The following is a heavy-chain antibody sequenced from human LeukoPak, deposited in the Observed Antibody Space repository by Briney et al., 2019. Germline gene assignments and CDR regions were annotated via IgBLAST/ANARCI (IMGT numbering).Heavy chain of an antibody. V-gene: IGHV1-46*01. Sequence: ASVKVSCKASGYTFTNYYIHWVRQAPGQGLEWMGIINPTSGSTTYAQKFQGRVTMTRDTSTSTVYMELSSLRSDDTAVYYCARGGVVISPHFDFWGQGTLVTVSS. CDR1: GYTFTNYY. CDR2: INPTSGST. D-gene: IGHD3-22*01. CDR3: ARGGVVISPHFDF. J-gene: IGHJ4*02.